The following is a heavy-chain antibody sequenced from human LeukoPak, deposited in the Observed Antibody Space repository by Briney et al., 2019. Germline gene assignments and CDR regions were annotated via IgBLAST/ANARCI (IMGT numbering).Heavy chain of an antibody. CDR2: IYHSGST. CDR3: ARVRWFPRAFDI. Sequence: TSETLSLTCTVSGYSISSGYYWGWIRQPPGKGLEWIGSIYHSGSTYYNPSLKSRVTISVDTSKKQFSLKLSSVTAADTAVYYCARVRWFPRAFDIWGQGTMVTVSS. CDR1: GYSISSGYY. J-gene: IGHJ3*02. V-gene: IGHV4-38-2*02. D-gene: IGHD4-23*01.